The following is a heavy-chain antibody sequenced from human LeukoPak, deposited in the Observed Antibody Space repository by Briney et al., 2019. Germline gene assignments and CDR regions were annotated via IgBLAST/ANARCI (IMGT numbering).Heavy chain of an antibody. D-gene: IGHD5-24*01. CDR2: IYYSGST. CDR1: GGSISSGDYY. V-gene: IGHV4-30-4*01. Sequence: SETLSLTCTVSGGSISSGDYYWSWIRQPPGKGLEWFGYIYYSGSTYYNPSLKSRITISVDTSKSQFSLKLSSVTAADTAVYYCARDKDGYSRGGYYFDYWGQGTLVTVSS. J-gene: IGHJ4*02. CDR3: ARDKDGYSRGGYYFDY.